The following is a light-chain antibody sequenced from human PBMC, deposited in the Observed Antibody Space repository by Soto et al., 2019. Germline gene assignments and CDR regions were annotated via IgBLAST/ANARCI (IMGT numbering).Light chain of an antibody. V-gene: IGLV2-23*01. CDR3: ATWDDRLNGYV. Sequence: QSVLTQPASVSGSPGQSITISCTGTSSDVGGYNLVSWYQQHPGKVPKLLIYEGYKRPSGVSNRFSGSKSGNTASLTISGLQAEDEADYYCATWDDRLNGYVFGSGTKVTVL. J-gene: IGLJ1*01. CDR1: SSDVGGYNL. CDR2: EGY.